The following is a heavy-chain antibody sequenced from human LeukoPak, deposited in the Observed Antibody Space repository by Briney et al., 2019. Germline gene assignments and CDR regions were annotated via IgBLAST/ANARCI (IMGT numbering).Heavy chain of an antibody. D-gene: IGHD1-26*01. CDR2: ISSSSSYI. Sequence: GGSLRLSCAASGFTFSSYSMNWVRQAPGKGLEWVSSISSSSSYIYYADSVKGRFTIFRDNAKNSLYLQMNSLRAEDTAVYYCAREWGSYSRGGDYWGQGTLVTVSS. J-gene: IGHJ4*02. CDR3: AREWGSYSRGGDY. CDR1: GFTFSSYS. V-gene: IGHV3-21*01.